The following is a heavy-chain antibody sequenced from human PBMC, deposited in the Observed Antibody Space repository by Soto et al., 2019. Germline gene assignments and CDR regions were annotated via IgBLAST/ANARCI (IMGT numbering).Heavy chain of an antibody. J-gene: IGHJ6*02. CDR2: IYPGDSDT. CDR3: ARIKLVEWFFINVDVYDMDV. D-gene: IGHD3-3*01. CDR1: GYSFTSYW. V-gene: IGHV5-51*01. Sequence: GESLKISCKGSGYSFTSYWIGWVRQMPGKGLEWMGIIYPGDSDTRSSPSFQGQVTISADKSISTAYLQMDSLRDEDAAVYYCARIKLVEWFFINVDVYDMDVWGQGTPVTVSS.